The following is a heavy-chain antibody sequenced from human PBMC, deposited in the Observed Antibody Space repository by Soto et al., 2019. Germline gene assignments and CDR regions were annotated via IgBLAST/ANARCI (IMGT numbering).Heavy chain of an antibody. Sequence: QVQLVQSGAEEKKPGASVKVSCKASGYTFTSYAMHWVRQAPGQRLEWMGWINAGNGNTKYSQKFQGRVTITRDTSAGTAYMELSSLRSEETAVYYCARSSGYYLIDDYWGQGTLVTVSS. CDR3: ARSSGYYLIDDY. CDR1: GYTFTSYA. J-gene: IGHJ4*02. CDR2: INAGNGNT. D-gene: IGHD3-22*01. V-gene: IGHV1-3*05.